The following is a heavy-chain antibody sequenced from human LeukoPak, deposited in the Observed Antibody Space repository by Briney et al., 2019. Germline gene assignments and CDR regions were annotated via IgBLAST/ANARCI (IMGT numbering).Heavy chain of an antibody. D-gene: IGHD6-19*01. CDR3: ARRGSSGWYYYFDY. V-gene: IGHV4-34*01. J-gene: IGHJ4*02. Sequence: SETLSLACAVYGGSFSGYYWSWIRQPPGKGLEWIGEINHSGSTNYNPSLKSRVTISVDTSKNQFSLKLSSVTAADTAVYYCARRGSSGWYYYFDYWGQGTLATVSS. CDR2: INHSGST. CDR1: GGSFSGYY.